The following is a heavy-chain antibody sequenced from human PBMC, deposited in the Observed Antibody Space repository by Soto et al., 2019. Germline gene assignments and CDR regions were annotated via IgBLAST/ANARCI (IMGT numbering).Heavy chain of an antibody. V-gene: IGHV4-34*01. CDR3: ARGRTVSTYSRYWDSGWYFDL. D-gene: IGHD6-13*01. J-gene: IGHJ2*01. CDR1: GGSFSGYS. CDR2: INDSGST. Sequence: QAQLQQWGAGLLKPSETLSLTCAVYGGSFSGYSWSWIRQPPGKGLEWIGEINDSGSTNYNPSLKSRVTISGDTSKNLFSLNLSSVNAADMAVYYCARGRTVSTYSRYWDSGWYFDLWGRGTLVTVS.